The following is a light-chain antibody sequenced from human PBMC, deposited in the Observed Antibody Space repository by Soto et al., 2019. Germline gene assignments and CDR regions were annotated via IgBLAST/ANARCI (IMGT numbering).Light chain of an antibody. CDR3: QQLNTYPIT. Sequence: DIQLTQSPSFLSASVGDRVTITCRASQGISSSLAWYQQQPGKAPKLLIYVASTLQSGVPSRFSGSGSGTEFTLTISSLQPEDFATYYCQQLNTYPITFGQGTRLEIK. J-gene: IGKJ5*01. CDR1: QGISSS. V-gene: IGKV1-9*01. CDR2: VAS.